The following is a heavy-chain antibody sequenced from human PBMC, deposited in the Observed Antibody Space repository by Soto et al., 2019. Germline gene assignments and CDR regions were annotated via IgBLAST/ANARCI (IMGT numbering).Heavy chain of an antibody. D-gene: IGHD2-21*02. CDR3: ARTYGGNSFGYFDL. J-gene: IGHJ2*01. Sequence: QVQLVQSEFEVKKPGASVKVSCKTSGYTFTTYGISWVRQAPEQGLEWMGRISPYNGNTDYAQKLQGRVTMTTDTSTSTAYIELRSLRSDDTAVYYCARTYGGNSFGYFDLWGRGTLVIVSS. CDR1: GYTFTTYG. V-gene: IGHV1-18*01. CDR2: ISPYNGNT.